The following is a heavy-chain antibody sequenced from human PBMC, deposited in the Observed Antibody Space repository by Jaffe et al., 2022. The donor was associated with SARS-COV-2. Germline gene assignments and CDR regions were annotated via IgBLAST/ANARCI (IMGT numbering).Heavy chain of an antibody. V-gene: IGHV4-59*08. D-gene: IGHD3-10*02. J-gene: IGHJ5*02. CDR1: GGSISTYY. CDR3: ARRMLFDR. Sequence: QVQLQESGPRLVKPSETLSLTCTVSGGSISTYYWSWIRQPPGKGLEYIGSIYNNGATSYNPSLKSRVTISVDTSKNQFSLKLTSVTAADTAVYYCARRMLFDRWGQGTLVTVSS. CDR2: IYNNGAT.